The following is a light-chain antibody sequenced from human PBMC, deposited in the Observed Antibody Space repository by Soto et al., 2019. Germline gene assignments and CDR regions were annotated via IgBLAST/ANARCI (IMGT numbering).Light chain of an antibody. Sequence: EIVMTQSPATLSVSPGERVTLSCRASQSVSINLAWYQQNPGQAPSLLIYGASTRATGIPARFSGSGSGTEFTLTISSLQSEDFAVYYCQQYNNWPPTITFGQGTRLEIK. CDR1: QSVSIN. CDR3: QQYNNWPPTIT. V-gene: IGKV3-15*01. J-gene: IGKJ5*01. CDR2: GAS.